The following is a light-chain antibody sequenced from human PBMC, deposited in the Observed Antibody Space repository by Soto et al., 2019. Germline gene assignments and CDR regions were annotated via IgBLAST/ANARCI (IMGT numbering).Light chain of an antibody. CDR2: WAS. Sequence: DIVMTQSPDSLAVSLGERATINCKSSQSVLYSSNNKNYLAWYQQKPGQPPKLLIYWASTRESGVPDRVSGSGSGTDFTRTISSLQAEAVAVYYCQQYYSTPYTFGQGTKLEIK. CDR3: QQYYSTPYT. V-gene: IGKV4-1*01. J-gene: IGKJ2*01. CDR1: QSVLYSSNNKNY.